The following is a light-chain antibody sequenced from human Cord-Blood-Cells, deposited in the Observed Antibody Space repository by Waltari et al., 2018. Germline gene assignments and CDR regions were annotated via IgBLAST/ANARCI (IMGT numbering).Light chain of an antibody. V-gene: IGLV2-14*01. CDR2: DVS. J-gene: IGLJ2*01. Sequence: QSALTQPASVSGSPGQSITISCTGTSSDVGGYNYVSWYQQPPGKAPKLMIYDVSNRPSGVSNRFSGSKSGNTASLTISGLQAEDEADYYCSSHTSSSTLVFGGGTKLTVL. CDR1: SSDVGGYNY. CDR3: SSHTSSSTLV.